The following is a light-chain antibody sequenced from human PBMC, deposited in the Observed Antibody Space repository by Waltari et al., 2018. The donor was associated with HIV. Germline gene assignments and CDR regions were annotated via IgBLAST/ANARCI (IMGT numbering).Light chain of an antibody. V-gene: IGLV1-44*01. CDR1: SSNIGSNT. J-gene: IGLJ2*01. CDR3: ATWDESLNGPV. Sequence: QSVLTQPPSASGTPGQRVTISCSGSSSNIGSNTVNWYQQVPGTAPKLRIYSNNQRPSGVPDRFSGSKSGTSASLAISGLQSEDEADYYCATWDESLNGPVFGGGTKLTVL. CDR2: SNN.